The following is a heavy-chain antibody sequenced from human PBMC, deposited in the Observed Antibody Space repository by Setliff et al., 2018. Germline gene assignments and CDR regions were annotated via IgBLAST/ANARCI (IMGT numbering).Heavy chain of an antibody. Sequence: PGESLKISCKGSGYTFSNYWVGWVRQMPGKGLEWMGVIYAGDSDTRYSPSFQGQVTISADKSISTAYLQWSSLKASDTAMYYCASGYNSGWFDWYDPWGQGTLVTVSS. CDR3: ASGYNSGWFDWYDP. CDR1: GYTFSNYW. V-gene: IGHV5-51*01. J-gene: IGHJ5*02. CDR2: IYAGDSDT. D-gene: IGHD6-19*01.